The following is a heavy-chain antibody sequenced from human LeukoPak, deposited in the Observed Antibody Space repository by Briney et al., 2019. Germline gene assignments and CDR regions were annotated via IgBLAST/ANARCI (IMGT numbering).Heavy chain of an antibody. V-gene: IGHV3-66*01. Sequence: GGSLRLSCAASGFTVSSNYMSWVRQAPGKGLEWVSVIYSGGSTYYADSVKGRFTISRDNPKNTLYLQMNSLRAEDTAVYYCARVPRSSSWTDFDYWGQGTLVTVSS. J-gene: IGHJ4*02. CDR3: ARVPRSSSWTDFDY. D-gene: IGHD6-13*01. CDR2: IYSGGST. CDR1: GFTVSSNY.